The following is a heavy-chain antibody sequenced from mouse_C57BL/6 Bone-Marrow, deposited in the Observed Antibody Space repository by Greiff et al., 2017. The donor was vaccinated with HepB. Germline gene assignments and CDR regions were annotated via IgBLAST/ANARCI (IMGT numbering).Heavy chain of an antibody. D-gene: IGHD1-1*01. CDR2: IYPRSGNT. Sequence: QVQLQQSGAELARPGASVKLSCKASGYTFTSYGISWVKQRTGQGLEWIGEIYPRSGNTYYNEKFKGKATLTADKSSSTAYMELRSLTSEDSAVYFCVALYYYGSRPDDWGQGTTLTVSS. CDR3: VALYYYGSRPDD. J-gene: IGHJ2*01. CDR1: GYTFTSYG. V-gene: IGHV1-81*01.